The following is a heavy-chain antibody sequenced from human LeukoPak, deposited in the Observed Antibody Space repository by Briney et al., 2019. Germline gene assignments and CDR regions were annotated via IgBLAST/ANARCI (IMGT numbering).Heavy chain of an antibody. Sequence: GGSLRLSRAPSGFTFSRDWMTWVRQTPEKGLEWVASIKDDGRQKYYVDSVKGRFTVSRDNAKNSAYLQMDILSVEDTALYYCARDASRGFDTGGQGTLVTASS. J-gene: IGHJ4*02. CDR2: IKDDGRQK. CDR3: ARDASRGFDT. CDR1: GFTFSRDW. V-gene: IGHV3-7*01. D-gene: IGHD5-24*01.